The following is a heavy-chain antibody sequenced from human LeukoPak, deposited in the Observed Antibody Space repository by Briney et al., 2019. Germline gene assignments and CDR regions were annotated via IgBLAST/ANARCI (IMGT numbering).Heavy chain of an antibody. J-gene: IGHJ6*04. CDR1: GDSISSGGYY. CDR3: AREALVWGYYYYGMDV. Sequence: TLSLTCTVSGDSISSGGYYWRWVRQHPGKGLERIVYIYYSGSTYYNPSLKSRVTISVDTSKNQFSLKLSSVTAADTAVYYCAREALVWGYYYYGMDVWGKGTTVTVSS. D-gene: IGHD6-13*01. V-gene: IGHV4-31*03. CDR2: IYYSGST.